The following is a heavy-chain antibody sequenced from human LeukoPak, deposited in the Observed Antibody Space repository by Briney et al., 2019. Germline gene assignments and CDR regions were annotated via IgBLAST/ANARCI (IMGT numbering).Heavy chain of an antibody. J-gene: IGHJ6*03. CDR3: ARVNYYYYMDV. CDR2: ISYDGSNK. Sequence: GGSLRLSCAASGFTFSSHAMHWVRQAPGKGLEWVAVISYDGSNKYYADSVKGRFTISRDNSKNTLYLQMNSLRAEDTAVYYCARVNYYYYMDVWGKGTTVTVSS. V-gene: IGHV3-30*04. CDR1: GFTFSSHA.